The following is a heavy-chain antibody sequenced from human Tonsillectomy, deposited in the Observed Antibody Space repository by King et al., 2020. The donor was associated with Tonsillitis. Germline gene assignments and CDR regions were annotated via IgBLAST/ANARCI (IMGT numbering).Heavy chain of an antibody. CDR1: GFTFSTYA. Sequence: VQLVESGGGLVQPGGSLRLSCAASGFTFSTYAMTWVRQAPGKGLEWVSVMSGAGARTYHADSVKGRFTISRDNSKNTLYLQMNSLGDEDQAVYYCAKCPYDFWSGGLYYAMDVWGQGTTVTVSS. D-gene: IGHD3-3*01. J-gene: IGHJ6*02. CDR3: AKCPYDFWSGGLYYAMDV. V-gene: IGHV3-23*04. CDR2: MSGAGART.